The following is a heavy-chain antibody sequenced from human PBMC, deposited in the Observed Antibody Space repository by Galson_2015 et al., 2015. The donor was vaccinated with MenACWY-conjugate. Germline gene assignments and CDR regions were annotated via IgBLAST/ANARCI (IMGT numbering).Heavy chain of an antibody. CDR1: GFTFSTYW. CDR2: IKRDGSEK. Sequence: SLRLSCAASGFTFSTYWMSWVRQAPGKGLEWVANIKRDGSEKWYVDSVKGRLTISRDNAKNSLYLQLNSLRADDTAVYYCARGGSLDYWGQGTLVTVSS. CDR3: ARGGSLDY. V-gene: IGHV3-7*03. D-gene: IGHD3-10*01. J-gene: IGHJ4*02.